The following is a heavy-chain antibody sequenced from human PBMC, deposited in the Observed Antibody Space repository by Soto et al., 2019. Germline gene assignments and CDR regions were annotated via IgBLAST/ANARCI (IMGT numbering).Heavy chain of an antibody. CDR2: IYWDDKK. CDR3: VHRDFSEYFFPY. Sequence: QITLKESGPTLVNPTQTLTLTCTFSGFSLSTNGVGVAWIRQPPGKALEWLALIYWDDKKYYSPSLENRLTITKDTSRNQVVLTLTNMDPADTATYYCVHRDFSEYFFPYWGQGTLVTVSS. D-gene: IGHD3-9*01. J-gene: IGHJ4*02. CDR1: GFSLSTNGVG. V-gene: IGHV2-5*02.